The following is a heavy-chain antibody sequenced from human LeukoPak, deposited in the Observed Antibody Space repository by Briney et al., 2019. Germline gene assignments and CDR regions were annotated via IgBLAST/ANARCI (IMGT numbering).Heavy chain of an antibody. Sequence: QPGGSLRLSCAASGFTFSSYSMNWVRQAPGKGLEWVSSISSSSSYIYYADSVKGRFTISRDNAKNSLYLQMNSLRAEDTAVYYCVHPQNYYDSMNDAFDIWGQGTMVTVSS. J-gene: IGHJ3*02. CDR1: GFTFSSYS. D-gene: IGHD3-22*01. CDR3: VHPQNYYDSMNDAFDI. CDR2: ISSSSSYI. V-gene: IGHV3-21*01.